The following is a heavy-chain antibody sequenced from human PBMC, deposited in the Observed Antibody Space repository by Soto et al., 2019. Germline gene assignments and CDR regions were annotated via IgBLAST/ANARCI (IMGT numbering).Heavy chain of an antibody. J-gene: IGHJ6*02. V-gene: IGHV1-69*06. Sequence: ASVKVSCKASGGTFSSYAISWVRQAPGQGLEWMGGIIPIFGTANYAQKFQGRVTITADRSTSTAYMELSSLRSEDTAVYYCARDRLPVVVPAANYYYYGMDVWGQGTTVTVSS. CDR3: ARDRLPVVVPAANYYYYGMDV. CDR1: GGTFSSYA. CDR2: IIPIFGTA. D-gene: IGHD2-2*01.